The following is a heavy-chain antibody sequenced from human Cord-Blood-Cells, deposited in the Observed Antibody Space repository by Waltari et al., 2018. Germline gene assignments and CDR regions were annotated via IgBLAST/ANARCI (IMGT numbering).Heavy chain of an antibody. CDR2: NSTISNYI. J-gene: IGHJ4*02. D-gene: IGHD4-17*01. CDR3: ARDPDYGYYFDY. Sequence: EVQLVESGGGLVKPGGSLRLSCAASGFTFSSYSMNWVRQAPGKGLVWVSCNSTISNYISYADSVEGRFNSSRDNAKHSLYLQMNSLRADDTAVYYCARDPDYGYYFDYWGQGTLVTVSS. CDR1: GFTFSSYS. V-gene: IGHV3-21*01.